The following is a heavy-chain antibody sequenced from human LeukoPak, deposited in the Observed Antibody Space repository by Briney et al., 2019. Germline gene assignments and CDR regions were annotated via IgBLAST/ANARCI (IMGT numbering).Heavy chain of an antibody. CDR3: ARASMVRGVIAHFDY. V-gene: IGHV3-13*01. CDR1: GFTFSSYD. J-gene: IGHJ4*02. CDR2: IGTAGDT. Sequence: PGGSLRLSCAASGFTFSSYDMHWARQATGKGLEWVSAIGTAGDTYYPGSVKGRFTISRENAKNSLYLQMNSLRAGDTAVYYCARASMVRGVIAHFDYWGQGTLVTVSS. D-gene: IGHD3-10*01.